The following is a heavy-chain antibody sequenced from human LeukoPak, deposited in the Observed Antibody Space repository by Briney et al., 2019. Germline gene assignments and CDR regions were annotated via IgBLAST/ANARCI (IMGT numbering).Heavy chain of an antibody. D-gene: IGHD4-17*01. J-gene: IGHJ5*02. V-gene: IGHV4-39*01. CDR2: ISYSGST. Sequence: KSSETLSLTCSVSGGSISSSAYYWGWIRQPPGKGLEWIGSISYSGSTYYNPSLKSRVTISADTSKNQFSPNLNSVTAADTAVYYCARRVDGAYGNCFYPWGQGTLVTVSS. CDR3: ARRVDGAYGNCFYP. CDR1: GGSISSSAYY.